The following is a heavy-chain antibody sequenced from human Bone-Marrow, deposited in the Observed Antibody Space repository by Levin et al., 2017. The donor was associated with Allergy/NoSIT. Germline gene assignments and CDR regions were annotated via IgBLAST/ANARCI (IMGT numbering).Heavy chain of an antibody. Sequence: QTGGSLRLSCIVSGFTFVGDYAMSWVRQAPGKGLEWVGFIRSQGYGGTTEYAASVKGRFTISRDEAKSIVYLQMNSLKTEDTAVYYCTRGEEWESLEFQHWGQGTLVTVSS. V-gene: IGHV3-49*04. D-gene: IGHD1-26*01. CDR1: GFTFVGDYA. CDR2: IRSQGYGGTT. CDR3: TRGEEWESLEFQH. J-gene: IGHJ1*01.